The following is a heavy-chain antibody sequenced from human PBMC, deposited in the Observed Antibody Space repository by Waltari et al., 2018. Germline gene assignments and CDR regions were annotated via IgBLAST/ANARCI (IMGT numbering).Heavy chain of an antibody. D-gene: IGHD3-22*01. Sequence: EVQLVESGGGLVKPGGSLRLSCAASGFPFSSYSMNWVRQAPGKGLEWVSSISSSSSYIYYADSVKGRFTISRDNAKNSLYLQMNSLRAEDTAVYYCARDGGYRDYFDYWGQGTLVTVSS. CDR3: ARDGGYRDYFDY. J-gene: IGHJ4*02. CDR1: GFPFSSYS. V-gene: IGHV3-21*01. CDR2: ISSSSSYI.